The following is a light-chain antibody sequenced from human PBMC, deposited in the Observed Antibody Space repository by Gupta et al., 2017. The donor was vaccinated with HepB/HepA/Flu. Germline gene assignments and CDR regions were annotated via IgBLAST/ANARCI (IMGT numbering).Light chain of an antibody. CDR1: QSIANY. CDR3: QQSYSAPPT. J-gene: IGKJ1*01. Sequence: DIQMTQSPSSLSASVGDRVTITCRASQSIANYLNWYQQKPGKAPNLLIYTTSILQSGVPSRFSGSGYGTHFTLTISSLQPEDFATYYCQQSYSAPPTFGQGTKVEIK. CDR2: TTS. V-gene: IGKV1-39*01.